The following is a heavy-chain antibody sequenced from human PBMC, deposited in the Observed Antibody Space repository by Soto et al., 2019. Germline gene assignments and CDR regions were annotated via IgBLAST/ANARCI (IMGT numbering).Heavy chain of an antibody. Sequence: GESLKISCKGSAYSFTTYWIGWVRQMPGQGLEWVGVIYPGDSRTRYSPSFQGQVTISADKSISTAYLQRSSLKASDTAMYYCARGAYSSSFYGMDVWGQGTTVTVSS. CDR1: AYSFTTYW. V-gene: IGHV5-51*01. CDR3: ARGAYSSSFYGMDV. J-gene: IGHJ6*02. CDR2: IYPGDSRT. D-gene: IGHD6-13*01.